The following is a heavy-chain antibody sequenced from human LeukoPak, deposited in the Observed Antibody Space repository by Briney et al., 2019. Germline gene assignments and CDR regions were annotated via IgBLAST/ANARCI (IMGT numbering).Heavy chain of an antibody. V-gene: IGHV3-23*01. Sequence: GGSLRLSCTASGFSFGDYGLNWVRQAPGKGLEWVSAISGGGGTTYYADSVKGRFTISRDNSKNTLFLQMNSLRAEDTAVYYCAKDREGLSSGYDLEYFDYWGQGTLVTVSS. CDR3: AKDREGLSSGYDLEYFDY. CDR2: ISGGGGTT. D-gene: IGHD5-12*01. J-gene: IGHJ4*02. CDR1: GFSFGDYG.